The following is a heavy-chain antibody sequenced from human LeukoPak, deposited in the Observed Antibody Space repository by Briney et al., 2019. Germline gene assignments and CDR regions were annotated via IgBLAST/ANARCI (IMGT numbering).Heavy chain of an antibody. V-gene: IGHV3-72*01. CDR3: TRAFWGSFDY. CDR2: ARNKANSYST. D-gene: IGHD3-16*01. Sequence: GGSLRLSCAGSGFSFSDPFMDWVRQAPGKGLEWVGRARNKANSYSTEYAASVKGRFTISRDDAKNSLYLHMNSLQTEDTGVYHCTRAFWGSFDYCGQGSLVTVSS. CDR1: GFSFSDPF. J-gene: IGHJ4*02.